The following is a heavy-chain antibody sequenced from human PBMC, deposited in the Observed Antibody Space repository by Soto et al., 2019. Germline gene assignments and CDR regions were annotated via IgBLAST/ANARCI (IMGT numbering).Heavy chain of an antibody. D-gene: IGHD6-19*01. CDR3: AKGNHGFNSGWHFDY. J-gene: IGHJ4*02. CDR1: GFTFISYA. CDR2: ISGSSDSP. V-gene: IGHV3-23*01. Sequence: GGSLRLSCAGSGFTFISYAMNWVRRAPGKGLEWVSGISGSSDSPRYADSVKGRFTISRDNSKNTLSLQMNSLRAEDTGVYYCAKGNHGFNSGWHFDYWGQGTLVTVSS.